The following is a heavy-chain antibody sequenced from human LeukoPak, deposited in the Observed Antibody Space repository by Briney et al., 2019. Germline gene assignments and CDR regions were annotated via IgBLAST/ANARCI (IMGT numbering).Heavy chain of an antibody. CDR3: ARVGYTSGWYRN. D-gene: IGHD6-19*01. CDR2: ISGTSNYI. CDR1: GFIFNSYH. V-gene: IGHV3-21*04. Sequence: GGSLRLSCAASGFIFNSYHMTWVRQAPGKGLEWVSSISGTSNYIYYADSVKGRFTISRDNSKNTLYLQMNSLRAEDTAVYYCARVGYTSGWYRNWGQGTLVTVSS. J-gene: IGHJ4*02.